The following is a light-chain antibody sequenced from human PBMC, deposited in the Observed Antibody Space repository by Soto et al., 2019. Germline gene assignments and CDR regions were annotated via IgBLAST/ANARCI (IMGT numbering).Light chain of an antibody. CDR3: QQYGSSPT. J-gene: IGKJ4*01. Sequence: DIQMTQSPSSLSASVGDRVTITCRASQSISSYLNWYQQKPGKAPKLLIYAASSLQSGVPSRFSGSGSGTDFTLTITRLEPEDFAVYSCQQYGSSPTFGGGTKVDIK. CDR1: QSISSY. CDR2: AAS. V-gene: IGKV1-39*01.